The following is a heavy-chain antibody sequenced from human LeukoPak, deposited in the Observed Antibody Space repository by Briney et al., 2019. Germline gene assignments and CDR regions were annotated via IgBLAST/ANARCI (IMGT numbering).Heavy chain of an antibody. CDR3: ASSRTKRITTNRGVREYYYGMDV. CDR2: IIPIFGTA. D-gene: IGHD3-10*01. CDR1: GGTFSSYA. J-gene: IGHJ6*02. V-gene: IGHV1-69*13. Sequence: SVNVPCKASGGTFSSYAISWVRQAPGQGLEWMGGIIPIFGTANYAQKFQGRVTITADESTSTAYMELSSLRSEDTAVYYCASSRTKRITTNRGVREYYYGMDVWGQGTTVTVSS.